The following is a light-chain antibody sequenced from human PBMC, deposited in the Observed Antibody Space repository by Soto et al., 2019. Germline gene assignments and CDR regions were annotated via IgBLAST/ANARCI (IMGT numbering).Light chain of an antibody. CDR2: DAS. CDR3: QQRRDWPLT. J-gene: IGKJ4*01. CDR1: QSVSTY. Sequence: PGETATLSCRASQSVSTYLAWYQQKPGQAPRLLISDASNRATGIPAMFSVSGSVTDFTLTVSSLEPEDFAVYYCQQRRDWPLTFGGGTKVEI. V-gene: IGKV3-11*01.